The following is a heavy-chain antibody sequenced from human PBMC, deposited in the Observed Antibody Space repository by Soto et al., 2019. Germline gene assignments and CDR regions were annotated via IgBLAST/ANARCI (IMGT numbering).Heavy chain of an antibody. V-gene: IGHV3-49*03. CDR2: IRSKAYGGTT. D-gene: IGHD3-22*01. Sequence: PGGSLRLSCTASGFTFGAYAMSWFRQAPGKGLEWVGFIRSKAYGGTTEYAASVKGRFTISRDDSKSIAYLQMNSLKTEDTAVYYCSRDYYYDSSGYWYFDLWGRGTLVTVSS. CDR3: SRDYYYDSSGYWYFDL. J-gene: IGHJ2*01. CDR1: GFTFGAYA.